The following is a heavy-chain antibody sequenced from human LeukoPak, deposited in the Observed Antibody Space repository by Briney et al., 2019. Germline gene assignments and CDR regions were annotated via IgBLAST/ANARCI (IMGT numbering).Heavy chain of an antibody. Sequence: SVKVSCKASGGTFSSYAISWVRQAPGQGLEWMGGIIPIFGTANYAQKFQGRVTITADESTSTAYMEQSSLRSEDTAVYYCARDNFWSGEKYYYYGMDVWGQGTTVTVSS. V-gene: IGHV1-69*13. J-gene: IGHJ6*02. CDR1: GGTFSSYA. CDR3: ARDNFWSGEKYYYYGMDV. D-gene: IGHD3-3*01. CDR2: IIPIFGTA.